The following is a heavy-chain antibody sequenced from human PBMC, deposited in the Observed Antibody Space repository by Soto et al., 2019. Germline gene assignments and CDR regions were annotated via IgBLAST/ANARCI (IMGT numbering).Heavy chain of an antibody. CDR1: GFTFSSYT. D-gene: IGHD6-13*01. CDR2: ISTGSSYI. J-gene: IGHJ1*01. V-gene: IGHV3-21*01. Sequence: PGGSLRLSCVASGFTFSSYTMHWVRQAPGKGLEWVSSISTGSSYIYYADSLKGRFTISRDNAGNSLYLQMNSLRAEDTAVYYCAREMKQLVQEGFLQHWGQGTLVTVSS. CDR3: AREMKQLVQEGFLQH.